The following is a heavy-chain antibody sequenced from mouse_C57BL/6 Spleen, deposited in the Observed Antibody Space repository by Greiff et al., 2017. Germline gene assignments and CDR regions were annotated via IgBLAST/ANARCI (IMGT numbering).Heavy chain of an antibody. CDR1: GYTFTSYW. CDR3: ARSYYEYDAWFAY. J-gene: IGHJ3*01. CDR2: IYPNSGST. V-gene: IGHV1-64*01. Sequence: QVQLQQPGAELVKPGASVKLSCKASGYTFTSYWMHWVKQRPGQGLEWIGMIYPNSGSTNYNEKFKSKATLTVDKSSSTAYMQLSSLTSEDSEVYYGARSYYEYDAWFAYWGQGTLVTVSA. D-gene: IGHD2-4*01.